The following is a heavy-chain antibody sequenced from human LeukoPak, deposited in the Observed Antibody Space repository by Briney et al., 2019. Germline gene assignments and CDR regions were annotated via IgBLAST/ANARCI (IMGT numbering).Heavy chain of an antibody. Sequence: ASVTVTFTASGYTFTSYDISWVRQAPGQGLEWMGWISAYNGNTNYAQKLQGRVTMTTDTSTSTAYMELRSLRSDDSAVYFCARVPIPPYSSSWYQPVEYWGQGTLVTVSS. V-gene: IGHV1-18*01. CDR2: ISAYNGNT. J-gene: IGHJ4*02. CDR1: GYTFTSYD. CDR3: ARVPIPPYSSSWYQPVEY. D-gene: IGHD6-13*01.